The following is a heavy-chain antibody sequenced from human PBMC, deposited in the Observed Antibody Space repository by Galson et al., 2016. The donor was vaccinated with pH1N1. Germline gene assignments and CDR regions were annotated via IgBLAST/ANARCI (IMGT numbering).Heavy chain of an antibody. CDR1: GYRFSTYW. J-gene: IGHJ4*02. D-gene: IGHD1-20*01. Sequence: QSGAEVKKPGESLKISCSGAGYRFSTYWIGWVRQMPGQGLEWMAIIYPNTSDTKYNPSFEGQVTIPADRSIRTAYLQWSSLQASDTAIYYCARGRRDSAYNWNLPLDYWGQGTLVTVSS. CDR2: IYPNTSDT. CDR3: ARGRRDSAYNWNLPLDY. V-gene: IGHV5-51*03.